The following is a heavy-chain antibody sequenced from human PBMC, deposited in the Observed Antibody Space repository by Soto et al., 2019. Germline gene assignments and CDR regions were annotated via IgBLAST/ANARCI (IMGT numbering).Heavy chain of an antibody. Sequence: QVQLVQSGAEVKKPGSSVKVSCKASGGTFSRYTFTWVRQAPGQGLEWMGRIIPILDIPNYAQNFQGRVTTTAEKSTSTAYMELSSLTSDDTAVYYCASHFTGVLVLGTSPPGGDNYGWDVWGQGTTVTVSS. D-gene: IGHD2-8*02. CDR3: ASHFTGVLVLGTSPPGGDNYGWDV. J-gene: IGHJ6*02. CDR1: GGTFSRYT. CDR2: IIPILDIP. V-gene: IGHV1-69*02.